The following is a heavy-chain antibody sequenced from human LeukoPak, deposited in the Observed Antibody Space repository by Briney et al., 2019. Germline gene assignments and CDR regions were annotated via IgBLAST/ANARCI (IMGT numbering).Heavy chain of an antibody. CDR2: IGYDGRNK. CDR3: ARAEAVAVSYYFDY. J-gene: IGHJ4*02. CDR1: GFTFSSYG. V-gene: IGHV3-30*02. Sequence: GGSLRLSCAAPGFTFSSYGIHWVRQAPGKGLEWVTFIGYDGRNKYYADSVKGRFTISRDNSKNTLYLQMNSLRAEDTAVYYCARAEAVAVSYYFDYWGQGTLVTVSS. D-gene: IGHD6-19*01.